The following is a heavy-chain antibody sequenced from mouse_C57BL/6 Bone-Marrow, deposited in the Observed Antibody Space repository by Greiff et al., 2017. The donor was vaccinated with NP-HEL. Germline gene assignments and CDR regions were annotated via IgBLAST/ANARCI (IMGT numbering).Heavy chain of an antibody. D-gene: IGHD2-12*01. CDR1: GYTFTSYW. J-gene: IGHJ2*02. CDR2: IHPSDSDT. CDR3: AITSYDYYSGNDY. V-gene: IGHV1-74*01. Sequence: QVQLQQPGAELVKPGASVKVSCKASGYTFTSYWMHWVKQRPGQGLEWIGRIHPSDSDTNYNQKFKGKATLTVDKSSSTAYMQLSSLTSEDSAVYCSAITSYDYYSGNDYWGQGTSLTVSS.